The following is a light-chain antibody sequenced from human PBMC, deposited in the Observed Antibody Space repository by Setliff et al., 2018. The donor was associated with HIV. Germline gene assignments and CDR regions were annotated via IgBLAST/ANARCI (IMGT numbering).Light chain of an antibody. CDR2: GNT. CDR1: SSNIGAGYG. J-gene: IGLJ1*01. V-gene: IGLV1-40*01. Sequence: QSALAQPPSVSGAPGQRVTISCTGSSSNIGAGYGVHWYQQLPGTAPKLLIYGNTNRPSGVPDRFSGSKSGTSASLAVTGLQAEDEADYYCQSYDSSLFYVFGTGTKVTVL. CDR3: QSYDSSLFYV.